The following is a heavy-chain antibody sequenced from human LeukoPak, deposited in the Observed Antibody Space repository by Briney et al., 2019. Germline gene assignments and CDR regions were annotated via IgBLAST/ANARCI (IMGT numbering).Heavy chain of an antibody. CDR2: ISGSGGNT. CDR3: AKVVVRGGARGTYYFDY. D-gene: IGHD3-10*01. Sequence: GGSLRLSCAASGLTFSSYAMSWVRQAPGKGLEWVSAISGSGGNTYYADSVKGRFTISRDNSKNTLYLQMNSLRAEDTAVYYCAKVVVRGGARGTYYFDYWGQGTLVTVSS. J-gene: IGHJ4*02. CDR1: GLTFSSYA. V-gene: IGHV3-23*01.